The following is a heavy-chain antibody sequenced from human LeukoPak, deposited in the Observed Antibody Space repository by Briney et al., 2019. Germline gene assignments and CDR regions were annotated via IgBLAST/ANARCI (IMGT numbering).Heavy chain of an antibody. D-gene: IGHD7-27*01. CDR3: AKTTGDSFYYYYYMDV. CDR2: ISGSGGST. CDR1: GFTFSSYA. J-gene: IGHJ6*03. Sequence: GGSLRLSCAASGFTFSSYAMSWVRQAPGKGLEWVSAISGSGGSTYYADSVKSRFTISRDNSKNTLYLQMNSLRAEDTAVYYCAKTTGDSFYYYYYMDVWGKGTTVTVSS. V-gene: IGHV3-23*01.